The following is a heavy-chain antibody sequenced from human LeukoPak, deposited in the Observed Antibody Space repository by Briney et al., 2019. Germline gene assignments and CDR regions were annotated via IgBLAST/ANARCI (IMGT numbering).Heavy chain of an antibody. V-gene: IGHV4-31*03. CDR3: VRYYYDSGSYSYFDH. CDR1: GSSIRSGDYY. Sequence: PSETLSLTCTVSGSSIRSGDYYWGWIRQHPGKGLEWIGYIYHSGITYYNPSLKSRLIISVDTSKNQFSLKLSSVTAADTAVYYCVRYYYDSGSYSYFDHWGQGTLVSVSS. D-gene: IGHD3-10*01. J-gene: IGHJ4*02. CDR2: IYHSGIT.